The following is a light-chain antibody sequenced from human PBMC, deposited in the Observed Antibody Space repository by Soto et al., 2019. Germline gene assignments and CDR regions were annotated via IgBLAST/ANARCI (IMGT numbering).Light chain of an antibody. CDR2: KAS. V-gene: IGKV3D-20*02. J-gene: IGKJ5*01. CDR3: QQSYNSLFT. CDR1: QSVSSSY. Sequence: EIVLTQSPGTLSLSPGERATLSCRASQSVSSSYLAWYQQKPGKAPKLLIYKASTLKSGVPSRFSGSGSGTDFTLTISSLQPEDFATYYCQQSYNSLFTFGQGTRLEIK.